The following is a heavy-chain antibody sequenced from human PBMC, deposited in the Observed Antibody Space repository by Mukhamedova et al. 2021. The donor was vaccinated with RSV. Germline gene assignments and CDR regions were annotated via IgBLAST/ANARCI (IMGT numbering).Heavy chain of an antibody. V-gene: IGHV3-74*01. Sequence: KGRFTISRDNAKNTLYLQMSSLRAEDTAVYYCARDSDYYDSSEGGYFDYWGQGTLVTVSS. D-gene: IGHD3-22*01. CDR3: ARDSDYYDSSEGGYFDY. J-gene: IGHJ4*02.